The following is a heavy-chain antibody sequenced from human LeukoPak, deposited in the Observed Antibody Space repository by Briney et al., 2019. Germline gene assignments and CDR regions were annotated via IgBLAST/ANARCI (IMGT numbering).Heavy chain of an antibody. CDR2: IYPCASDT. Sequence: GESLKISCKGSGYTFTSYWIGWVRQMPGKGLEWMGIIYPCASDTRYSPSLQGQATIPVDKSIATAYLQWSSLQASDTAMYYCARQDCSGGSCSCDYWGQGTLVTVSS. D-gene: IGHD2-15*01. CDR1: GYTFTSYW. V-gene: IGHV5-51*01. J-gene: IGHJ4*02. CDR3: ARQDCSGGSCSCDY.